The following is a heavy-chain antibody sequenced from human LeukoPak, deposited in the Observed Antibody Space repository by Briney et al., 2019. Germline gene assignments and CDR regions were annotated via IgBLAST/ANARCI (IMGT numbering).Heavy chain of an antibody. CDR1: NYSIIRGYH. V-gene: IGHV4-38-2*01. J-gene: IGHJ4*02. CDR3: ARHTTGDYTPDH. D-gene: IGHD4-17*01. CDR2: IYPSGST. Sequence: PSETLSLTCAASNYSIIRGYHWGWIRQPPGKGLQWIGIIYPSGSTYYNPPLKSRVTISVDTSKNRFSLKLSSVTAADTAVYYCARHTTGDYTPDHWGQGTLVTVSS.